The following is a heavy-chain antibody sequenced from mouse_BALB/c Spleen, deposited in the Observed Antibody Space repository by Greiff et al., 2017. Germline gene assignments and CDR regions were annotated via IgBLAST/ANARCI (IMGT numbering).Heavy chain of an antibody. CDR2: IWAGGST. CDR1: GFSLTSYG. Sequence: VQLQQSGPGLVAPSQSLSITCTVSGFSLTSYGVHWVRQPPGKGLEWLGVIWAGGSTNYNSALMSRLSISKDNSKSQVFLKMNSLQTDDTAMYYCARVGGNYGAYWGQGTLVTVSA. D-gene: IGHD2-1*01. J-gene: IGHJ3*01. CDR3: ARVGGNYGAY. V-gene: IGHV2-9*02.